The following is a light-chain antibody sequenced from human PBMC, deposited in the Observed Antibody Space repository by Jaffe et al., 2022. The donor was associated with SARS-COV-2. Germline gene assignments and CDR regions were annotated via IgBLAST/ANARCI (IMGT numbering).Light chain of an antibody. CDR2: LGS. CDR1: QSLLYSNGYNY. CDR3: MQALQTPVT. Sequence: DIVMTQSPLSLPVTPGEPASISCRSSQSLLYSNGYNYLDWYLQKPGQSPQLLIYLGSNRASGVPDRFSVSGSGTDFTLKISRVEAEDVGLYYCMQALQTPVTFGQGTRLEIK. J-gene: IGKJ5*01. V-gene: IGKV2-28*01.